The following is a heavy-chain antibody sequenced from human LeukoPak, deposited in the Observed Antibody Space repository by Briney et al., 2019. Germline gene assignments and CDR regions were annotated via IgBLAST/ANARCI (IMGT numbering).Heavy chain of an antibody. CDR1: GFTVSSNY. J-gene: IGHJ6*04. V-gene: IGHV3-53*01. CDR3: ARYCSSTSCVYYYGMDV. CDR2: IYRGGST. Sequence: QPGGSLRLSCAASGFTVSSNYMSWVRQAPGKGLEWVSAIYRGGSTYYADSVKGRFTISRDNSKNTLYLQMNSLRAEDTAVYYCARYCSSTSCVYYYGMDVWGKGTTVTVSS. D-gene: IGHD2-2*01.